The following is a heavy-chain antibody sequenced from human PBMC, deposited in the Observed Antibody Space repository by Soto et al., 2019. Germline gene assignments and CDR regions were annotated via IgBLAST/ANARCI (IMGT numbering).Heavy chain of an antibody. CDR2: ISAYNGNK. V-gene: IGHV1-18*04. D-gene: IGHD2-21*02. CDR3: ARDEDCGGDCYSDY. J-gene: IGHJ4*02. CDR1: VYTFTSYG. Sequence: SEKVGCKSSVYTFTSYGITLVRQAPGQGLEWMGWISAYNGNKNYAQKLHGRVTMTTDTSTSTAYMELRSLRSDDTAVYYCARDEDCGGDCYSDYWGQGTLVTVSS.